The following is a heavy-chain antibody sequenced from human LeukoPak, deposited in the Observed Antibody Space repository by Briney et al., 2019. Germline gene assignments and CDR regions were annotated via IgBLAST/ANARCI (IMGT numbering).Heavy chain of an antibody. CDR2: VYYSGRT. CDR3: ARTFGESHYYYGMDV. V-gene: IGHV4-59*01. D-gene: IGHD3-16*01. CDR1: GGSISSYY. J-gene: IGHJ6*02. Sequence: SETLSLTCTVSGGSISSYYWSWIRQPPGKRLEWIGYVYYSGRTNYNPSLKSRVTISVDTSKNQFSLKLSSVTAADTAVYYCARTFGESHYYYGMDVCGQGTTVTVSS.